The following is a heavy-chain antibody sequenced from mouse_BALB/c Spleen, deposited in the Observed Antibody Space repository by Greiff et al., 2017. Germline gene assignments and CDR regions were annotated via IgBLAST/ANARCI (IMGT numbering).Heavy chain of an antibody. J-gene: IGHJ4*01. Sequence: EVQLQQSGPELVKPGASVKIPCKASGYTFTDYNMYWVKQSHGKSLEWIGDINPNNGGTIYNQKFKGKATLTVDKSSSTAYMELRSLTSEDTAVYYCAREVRREFYYAMDYWGQGTSVTVSS. CDR2: INPNNGGT. D-gene: IGHD2-14*01. CDR1: GYTFTDYN. V-gene: IGHV1-18*01. CDR3: AREVRREFYYAMDY.